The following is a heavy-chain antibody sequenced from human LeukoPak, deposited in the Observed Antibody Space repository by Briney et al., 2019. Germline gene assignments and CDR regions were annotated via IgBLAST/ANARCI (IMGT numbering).Heavy chain of an antibody. Sequence: GGSLRLSCAASGFTFSSYGMHWVRQAPGKGLEGVAVISYDGSNKYYADSVKGRFTISRDNSKNTLYLQMNSLRAEDTAVYYCAKGGGVYGDYGTYYFDYWGQGTLVTVSS. CDR3: AKGGGVYGDYGTYYFDY. D-gene: IGHD4-17*01. CDR2: ISYDGSNK. J-gene: IGHJ4*02. V-gene: IGHV3-30*18. CDR1: GFTFSSYG.